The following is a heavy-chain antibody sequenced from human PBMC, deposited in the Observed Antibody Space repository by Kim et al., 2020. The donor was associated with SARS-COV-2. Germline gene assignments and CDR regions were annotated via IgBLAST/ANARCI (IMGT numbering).Heavy chain of an antibody. V-gene: IGHV6-1*01. D-gene: IGHD3-10*02. Sequence: SQTLSLTCVISGDSVSGNHIAWNWIRLSPSGGLEWLGRTFYDSKWYRDYAVSVRGRASINADTSRNQFSLQLNSVTPEDTAVYFCARGYVSAFDVWGQGTMVIVSS. J-gene: IGHJ3*01. CDR3: ARGYVSAFDV. CDR1: GDSVSGNHIA. CDR2: TFYDSKWYR.